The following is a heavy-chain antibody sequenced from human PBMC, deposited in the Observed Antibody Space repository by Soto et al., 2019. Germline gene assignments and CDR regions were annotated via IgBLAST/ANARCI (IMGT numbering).Heavy chain of an antibody. CDR3: ARDGQYRTDGFDI. D-gene: IGHD5-12*01. J-gene: IGHJ3*02. CDR1: GFTYSSHG. V-gene: IGHV3-23*01. Sequence: EAQLLESGGELIQPGGSLRLSCAASGFTYSSHGMSWVRQAPGKGLEWIAGLRRGGGSTYYADSVQGRFTISRDNSKNTLDLIMNSLRVEDTALYYCARDGQYRTDGFDIWGQGTMVTVSS. CDR2: LRRGGGST.